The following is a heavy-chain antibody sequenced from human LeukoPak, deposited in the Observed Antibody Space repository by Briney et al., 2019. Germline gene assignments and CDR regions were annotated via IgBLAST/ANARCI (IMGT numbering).Heavy chain of an antibody. CDR2: IFPSGGEI. J-gene: IGHJ5*02. Sequence: GGSLRLSCEASGFTFSTFAMIWVRQPPGKGLEWVSSIFPSGGEIHYADSVRGRFTISRDNSKSTLSLQMNSLRAEDTAIYYCATYRQVLLPFEAWGQGTLVTVSS. V-gene: IGHV3-23*01. CDR3: ATYRQVLLPFEA. CDR1: GFTFSTFA. D-gene: IGHD2-8*02.